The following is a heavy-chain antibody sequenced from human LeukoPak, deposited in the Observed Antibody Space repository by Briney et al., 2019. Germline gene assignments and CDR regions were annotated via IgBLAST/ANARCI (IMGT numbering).Heavy chain of an antibody. CDR3: ATFDGNFPSPFDY. V-gene: IGHV4-39*01. CDR1: GGSISSSSYS. J-gene: IGHJ4*02. CDR2: IYYSGNT. D-gene: IGHD4-23*01. Sequence: SETLSLTCTVSGGSISSSSYSWGWIRQPPGKGLEWIGSIYYSGNTFYNPSLKSRVTISVDTSKNQFSLKLSSVTAADTAVYYCATFDGNFPSPFDYWGQGTLVTVSS.